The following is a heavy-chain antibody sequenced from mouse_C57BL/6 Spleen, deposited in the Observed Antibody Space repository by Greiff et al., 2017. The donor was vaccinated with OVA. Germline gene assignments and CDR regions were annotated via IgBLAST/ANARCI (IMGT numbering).Heavy chain of an antibody. Sequence: VQLQESGAELAKPGASVKLSCKASGYTFTSYWMHWVKQRPGQGLEWIGYINPSSGYTKYNQKFKDKATLTADKSSSTAYMQLSSRTYEDSAVYYCAIEDYGSSMDYWGQGTSVTVSS. CDR3: AIEDYGSSMDY. V-gene: IGHV1-7*01. J-gene: IGHJ4*01. D-gene: IGHD1-1*01. CDR1: GYTFTSYW. CDR2: INPSSGYT.